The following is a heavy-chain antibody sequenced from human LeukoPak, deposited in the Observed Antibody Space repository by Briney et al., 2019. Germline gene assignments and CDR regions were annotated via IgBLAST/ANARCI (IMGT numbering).Heavy chain of an antibody. CDR3: AKGYNYGTFDY. CDR2: ISSSGSTI. CDR1: GFTFSSYE. V-gene: IGHV3-48*03. D-gene: IGHD5-18*01. Sequence: GGSLRLSCAASGFTFSSYEMNWVRQAPGKGLEWVSYISSSGSTIYYADSVKGRFTISRDNAKNSLYLQMNSLRTEDTALYYCAKGYNYGTFDYWGQGTLVTVSS. J-gene: IGHJ4*02.